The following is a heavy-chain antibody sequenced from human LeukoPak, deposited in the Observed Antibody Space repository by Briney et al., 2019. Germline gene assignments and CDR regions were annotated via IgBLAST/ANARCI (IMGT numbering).Heavy chain of an antibody. J-gene: IGHJ4*02. Sequence: SETPSVTCAIYGESFNSHYWTWIRQAPGKGLEWIGEINRSGDAKYNPSLKSRVIISVDTAKNQFSLRLTSVTAADTAVYYCARVKGGRMTIFRVVPFHFDYWGQGTLVTVSS. D-gene: IGHD3-3*01. CDR2: INRSGDA. V-gene: IGHV4-34*01. CDR3: ARVKGGRMTIFRVVPFHFDY. CDR1: GESFNSHY.